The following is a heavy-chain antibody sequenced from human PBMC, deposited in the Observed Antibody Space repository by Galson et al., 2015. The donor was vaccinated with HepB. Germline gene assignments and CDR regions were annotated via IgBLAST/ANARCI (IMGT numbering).Heavy chain of an antibody. D-gene: IGHD7-27*01. CDR3: AKSIHLGRGFDY. CDR1: GDSVSSNTVG. Sequence: CAISGDSVSSNTVGWNWIRQSPSRGLEWLGRTYYRSKWSTDYADSVKSRITINPDTSKNQFSLQLNSVTPEDTAVYYCAKSIHLGRGFDYWGRGTLVTVSS. V-gene: IGHV6-1*01. J-gene: IGHJ4*02. CDR2: TYYRSKWST.